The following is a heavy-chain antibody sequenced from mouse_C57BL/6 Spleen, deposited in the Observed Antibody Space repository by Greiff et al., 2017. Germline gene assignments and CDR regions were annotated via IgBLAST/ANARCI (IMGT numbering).Heavy chain of an antibody. CDR3: ARKISTGAMDY. Sequence: QVQLQQPGAELVKPGASVKLSCKASGYTFTSYWMQWVKPRPGQGLEWIGEIDPSDSYTNYNQKFKGKATLTVDTSSSTAYMQLSSLTSEDSAVYYCARKISTGAMDYWAEGTSVTVSS. V-gene: IGHV1-50*01. J-gene: IGHJ4*01. D-gene: IGHD1-1*01. CDR2: IDPSDSYT. CDR1: GYTFTSYW.